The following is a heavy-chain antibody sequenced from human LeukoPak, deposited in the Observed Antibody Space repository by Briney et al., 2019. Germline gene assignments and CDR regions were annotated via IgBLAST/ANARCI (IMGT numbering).Heavy chain of an antibody. D-gene: IGHD6-19*01. Sequence: PGGSLRLSCAASGFTFSDYYMDWVRQAPGKGLEWVGRSRSEAHTYTTEYAASVKGRFTISRDDSKNSLYLQMNSLKTEDTAVYYCARGYSSGYYGFDYWGQGTLVTVSS. CDR1: GFTFSDYY. CDR2: SRSEAHTYTT. V-gene: IGHV3-72*01. CDR3: ARGYSSGYYGFDY. J-gene: IGHJ4*02.